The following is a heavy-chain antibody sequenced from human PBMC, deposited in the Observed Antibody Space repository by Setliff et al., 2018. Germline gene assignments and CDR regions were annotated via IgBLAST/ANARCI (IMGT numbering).Heavy chain of an antibody. Sequence: KPSETLSLTCTVSGGSISSHYWTWIRQPTGKRLAWIGHIDPSGDTNYSPSLKSRVTISVDTSKNQFSLQLSSVTAADTAVYYCARDGLGAFSLRSMDVWGKGTTVTVSS. V-gene: IGHV4-59*11. D-gene: IGHD3-3*02. CDR3: ARDGLGAFSLRSMDV. J-gene: IGHJ6*04. CDR2: IDPSGDT. CDR1: GGSISSHY.